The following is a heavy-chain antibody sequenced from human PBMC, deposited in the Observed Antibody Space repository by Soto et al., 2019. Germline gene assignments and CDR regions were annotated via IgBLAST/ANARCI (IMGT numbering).Heavy chain of an antibody. Sequence: ETLSLTCSVSGFAISRGYYWSWVRQPPGKGLEWIGSIYPSVSSYHNPSLATRLRLSIDTSKNQFTLNLTSVTAADTALYFCAREKVGTTFFDNWGQGIQVTVSS. J-gene: IGHJ4*02. V-gene: IGHV4-38-2*02. CDR1: GFAISRGYY. CDR2: IYPSVSS. D-gene: IGHD1-1*01. CDR3: AREKVGTTFFDN.